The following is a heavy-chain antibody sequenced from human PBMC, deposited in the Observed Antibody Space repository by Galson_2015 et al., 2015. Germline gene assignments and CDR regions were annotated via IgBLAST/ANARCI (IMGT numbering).Heavy chain of an antibody. CDR1: GYTFTSYG. V-gene: IGHV1-18*01. Sequence: QSGAEVKKPGASVKVSCKASGYTFTSYGISWVRQAPGQGLEWMGWISAYNGNTNYAQKLQGRVTMTTDTSTSTAYMELRSLRSDDTAVYYCARDRIVVVPAAMVWFDPWGQGTLVTVSS. CDR2: ISAYNGNT. CDR3: ARDRIVVVPAAMVWFDP. J-gene: IGHJ5*02. D-gene: IGHD2-2*01.